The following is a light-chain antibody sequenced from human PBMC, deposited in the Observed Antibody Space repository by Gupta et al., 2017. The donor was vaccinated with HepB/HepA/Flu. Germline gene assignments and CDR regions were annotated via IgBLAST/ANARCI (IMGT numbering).Light chain of an antibody. CDR3: QSADSSGTYPVV. Sequence: SYELTQQPSVSVSPGQTARMTCSGDALPKQYAYWYQQKPGQAPVLVIYKDSERPSGIPERFSGSSSGTTVTLTISGVQAEDEADYYCQSADSSGTYPVVFGGGTKLTVL. CDR2: KDS. J-gene: IGLJ2*01. V-gene: IGLV3-25*03. CDR1: ALPKQY.